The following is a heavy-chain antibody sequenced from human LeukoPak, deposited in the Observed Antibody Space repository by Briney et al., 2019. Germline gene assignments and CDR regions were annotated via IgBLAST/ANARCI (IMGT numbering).Heavy chain of an antibody. D-gene: IGHD1-26*01. CDR1: GGSITTTNW. CDR3: TRESGAFSPFGF. Sequence: SGTLSLTCAVSGGSITTTNWWRWLRQPPGKGLEWIGEVHLSGATNYNPSLESRVSMSIDKSKNHLSLEVTSVTAADTAIYYCTRESGAFSPFGFWGLGTLVTVSS. V-gene: IGHV4-4*02. CDR2: VHLSGAT. J-gene: IGHJ4*02.